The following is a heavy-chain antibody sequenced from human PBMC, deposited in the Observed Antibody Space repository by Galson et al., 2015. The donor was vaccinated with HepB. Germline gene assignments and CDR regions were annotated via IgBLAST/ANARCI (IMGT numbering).Heavy chain of an antibody. CDR2: LKSKTDGGTT. J-gene: IGHJ1*01. Sequence: SLRLSCAASGFTFSNAWMSWVRRAPGKGLEWVGRLKSKTDGGTTDYAAPVKGRFTISRDDSKNTLYLQMNSLKTEDTAVYYCTTERSYYDSSGYYYSEYFQHWVQGTLGTVSS. CDR1: GFTFSNAW. D-gene: IGHD3-22*01. V-gene: IGHV3-15*01. CDR3: TTERSYYDSSGYYYSEYFQH.